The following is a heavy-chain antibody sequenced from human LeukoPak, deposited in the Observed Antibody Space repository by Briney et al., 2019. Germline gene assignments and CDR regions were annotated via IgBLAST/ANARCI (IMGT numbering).Heavy chain of an antibody. Sequence: ASVKVSCKVSGYTLIELSMHWVRQAPGTGLEWMGGFNPEDGETIYAQKFQGRVTMTEDTSTETVYMELSNLRSEDTAVYYCATSYYYDSSGYYYDFDYWGQGTLVTVSS. J-gene: IGHJ4*02. CDR1: GYTLIELS. V-gene: IGHV1-24*01. CDR2: FNPEDGET. D-gene: IGHD3-22*01. CDR3: ATSYYYDSSGYYYDFDY.